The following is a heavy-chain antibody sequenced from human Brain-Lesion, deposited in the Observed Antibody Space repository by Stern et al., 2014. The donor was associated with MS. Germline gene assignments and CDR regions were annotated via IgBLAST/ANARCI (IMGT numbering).Heavy chain of an antibody. D-gene: IGHD2-2*01. V-gene: IGHV4-30-2*01. J-gene: IGHJ5*02. CDR3: ARGRSRVHPPLDP. Sequence: QVQLQESGSGLVKPSQTLSLTCSVSGYSITSAAFSWTWIRQAPGQGLEWIGYMYYGGSTHYNPFLRSRVNISVAQSTNPSSLRRSSVTAADTAVYYCARGRSRVHPPLDPWGQGTLVTVSS. CDR2: MYYGGST. CDR1: GYSITSAAFS.